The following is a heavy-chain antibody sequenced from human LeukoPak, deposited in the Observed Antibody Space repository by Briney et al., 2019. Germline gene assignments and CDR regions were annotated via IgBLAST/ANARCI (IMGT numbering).Heavy chain of an antibody. CDR1: GFTFSSYA. D-gene: IGHD1-26*01. J-gene: IGHJ4*02. CDR2: ISGSGGGT. CDR3: AKDLGRYRNNFFDY. V-gene: IGHV3-23*01. Sequence: GGSLRLSCAASGFTFSSYAMHWVRQAPDKGLEWVSTISGSGGGTYYADSVKGRFTISRDDSKNTLYLQMNSLRADDTAVYYCAKDLGRYRNNFFDYWGQGNLVTVSS.